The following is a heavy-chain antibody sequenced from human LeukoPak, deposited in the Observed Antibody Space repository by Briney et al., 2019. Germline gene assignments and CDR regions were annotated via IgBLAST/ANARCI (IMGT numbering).Heavy chain of an antibody. CDR3: ASSVPRSSWFFDY. CDR1: GYTFTGYY. D-gene: IGHD6-6*01. Sequence: ASVKVSCKASGYTFTGYYIHWVRQAPGQGLEWMGWINPNSGGTNYAQKFQGRVTMTRDTSISTAYMELSRLRSDDTAVYYCASSVPRSSWFFDYWGQGTLVTVSS. J-gene: IGHJ4*02. V-gene: IGHV1-2*02. CDR2: INPNSGGT.